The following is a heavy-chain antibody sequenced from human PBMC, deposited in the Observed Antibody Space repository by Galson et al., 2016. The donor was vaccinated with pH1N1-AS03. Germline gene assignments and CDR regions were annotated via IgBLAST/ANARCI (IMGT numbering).Heavy chain of an antibody. CDR3: TKEGYGDYFDY. V-gene: IGHV3-15*01. Sequence: SLRLSCAASGFTFRYAWMSWVRQAPGKGLEWVGRIKSKTDGGTTDFAAPVEGRFTISRDDSKNMLYLQMKSLKTEDSAMYYCTKEGYGDYFDYWGQGTLVTVSS. J-gene: IGHJ4*02. CDR2: IKSKTDGGTT. CDR1: GFTFRYAW. D-gene: IGHD4-17*01.